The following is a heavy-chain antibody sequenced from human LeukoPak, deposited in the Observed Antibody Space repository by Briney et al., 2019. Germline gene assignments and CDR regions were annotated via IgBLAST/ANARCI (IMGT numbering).Heavy chain of an antibody. Sequence: SETLSLTCTVSGGSISSYYWSWIRQPAGKGLEWIGRIYTSGSTNYNPSLKSRVTMSVDTSKNQFSLKLSSVTAADTAVYYCARDSTRYCSSTSCPGGWFDPWGQGTLVTVSS. D-gene: IGHD2-2*01. J-gene: IGHJ5*02. CDR2: IYTSGST. V-gene: IGHV4-4*07. CDR3: ARDSTRYCSSTSCPGGWFDP. CDR1: GGSISSYY.